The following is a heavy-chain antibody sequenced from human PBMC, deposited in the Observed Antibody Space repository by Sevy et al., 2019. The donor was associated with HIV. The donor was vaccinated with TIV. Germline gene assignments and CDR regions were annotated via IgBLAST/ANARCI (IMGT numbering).Heavy chain of an antibody. CDR3: VAPNSWEDH. Sequence: GGSLRLSCATSGFTFSSYRFHWVRQAPGKGLEWVTGVNSDGSNTNYADSVKGRFTISRGCAKDTLCLQMNALRAEDTAVYFCVAPNSWEDHWGQGTLVTVSS. CDR2: VNSDGSNT. CDR1: GFTFSSYR. V-gene: IGHV3-74*01. D-gene: IGHD1-1*01. J-gene: IGHJ1*01.